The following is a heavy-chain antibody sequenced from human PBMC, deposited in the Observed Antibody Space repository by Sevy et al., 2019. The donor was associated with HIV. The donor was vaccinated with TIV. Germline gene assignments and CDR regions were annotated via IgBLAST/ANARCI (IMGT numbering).Heavy chain of an antibody. Sequence: SETLSLACSVSGGSFSGYYWSWIRQPPGKGLEWIGYIYDSGRTNYNPSLKSQVNISEDTSKNQFSLKLNSVTAADTAVYYCARSLNHYDSSGYQMGFDYWGQGTLVTVSS. D-gene: IGHD3-22*01. V-gene: IGHV4-59*01. CDR1: GGSFSGYY. CDR2: IYDSGRT. J-gene: IGHJ4*02. CDR3: ARSLNHYDSSGYQMGFDY.